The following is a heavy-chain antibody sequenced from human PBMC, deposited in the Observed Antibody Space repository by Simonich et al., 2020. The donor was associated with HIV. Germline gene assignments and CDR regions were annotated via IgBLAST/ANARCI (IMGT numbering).Heavy chain of an antibody. Sequence: QVQLQQWGAGLLKPSETLSLTCAGYGGSFSGYHWSWIRQPPGKGLEWIGEINDRGSTNYNPSLKSRVTISVDTSKNQFSLKLTSVTAADTALYYCARESPVRDGYNYYYFHYYMDVWGKGTTVTVSS. CDR3: ARESPVRDGYNYYYFHYYMDV. J-gene: IGHJ6*03. CDR1: GGSFSGYH. D-gene: IGHD1-1*01. CDR2: INDRGST. V-gene: IGHV4-34*01.